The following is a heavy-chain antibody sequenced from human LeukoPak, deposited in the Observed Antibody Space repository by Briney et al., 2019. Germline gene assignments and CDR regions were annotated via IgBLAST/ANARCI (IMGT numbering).Heavy chain of an antibody. Sequence: ASVKVSCKASGYTFTGYYIHWVRQAPGQGLEWMGWINPNSGGSNYAQKFQGRVTMTRDTSSSTAYMELSRLRSDDTAMFYCASTTGLDDWGQGTLVTVSS. D-gene: IGHD1-1*01. CDR1: GYTFTGYY. CDR2: INPNSGGS. CDR3: ASTTGLDD. J-gene: IGHJ4*02. V-gene: IGHV1-2*02.